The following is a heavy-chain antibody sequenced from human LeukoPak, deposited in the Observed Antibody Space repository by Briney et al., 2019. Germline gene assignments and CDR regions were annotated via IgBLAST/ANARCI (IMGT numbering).Heavy chain of an antibody. CDR1: GFTFSSYG. J-gene: IGHJ5*01. CDR3: AKVELGDYDILTGYPDS. Sequence: PGRSLRLSCAASGFTFSSYGMHWVRQAPGKGLEWVAVISYDGSNKYYADSVKGRFTISRDNSKNTLYLQMNSLRAEDTAVYYCAKVELGDYDILTGYPDSWGQGTLVTVSS. CDR2: ISYDGSNK. V-gene: IGHV3-30*18. D-gene: IGHD3-9*01.